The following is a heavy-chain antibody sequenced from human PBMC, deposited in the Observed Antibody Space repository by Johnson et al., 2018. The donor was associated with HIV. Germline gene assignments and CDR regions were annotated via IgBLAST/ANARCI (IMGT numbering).Heavy chain of an antibody. CDR1: GFTFSDHY. CDR2: ISSSGSTI. CDR3: VGDRGTVGILSDAFDI. D-gene: IGHD3-9*01. Sequence: QVQLVESGGGLVKPGGSLRLSCVGSGFTFSDHYMSWVRQAPGKGLEWVSFISSSGSTIYYSDSVKGRFTISRDNAKNSLYPQLNSLRAEDTAVYFCVGDRGTVGILSDAFDIWGQGKMGTVSS. J-gene: IGHJ3*02. V-gene: IGHV3-11*04.